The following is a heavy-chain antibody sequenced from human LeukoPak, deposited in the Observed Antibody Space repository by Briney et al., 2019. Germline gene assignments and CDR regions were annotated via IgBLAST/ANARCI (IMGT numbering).Heavy chain of an antibody. Sequence: ASVKVSCKASGYTFTSYGISWVRQAPGQGLEWMGWIGAYNGNTSYAQKLQGRVTMTTDTSTSTAYMELRSLRSDDTAVYYCATRRRYSGYDFDYWSQGTLVTVSS. D-gene: IGHD5-12*01. J-gene: IGHJ4*02. V-gene: IGHV1-18*04. CDR1: GYTFTSYG. CDR3: ATRRRYSGYDFDY. CDR2: IGAYNGNT.